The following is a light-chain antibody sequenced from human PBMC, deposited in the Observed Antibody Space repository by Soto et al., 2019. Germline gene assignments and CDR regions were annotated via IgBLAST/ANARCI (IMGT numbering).Light chain of an antibody. CDR1: SSDVGGYNY. CDR3: SSYTSSSTRV. CDR2: DVS. V-gene: IGLV2-14*01. Sequence: QSVLTQPASVSGSPGQSITISCTGTSSDVGGYNYVSWYQQHPGKAPKLMIYDVSNRPSGVSNRFSGSKSGNTASLTISGLQAEDENDYYCSSYTSSSTRVFGTGTKVTVL. J-gene: IGLJ1*01.